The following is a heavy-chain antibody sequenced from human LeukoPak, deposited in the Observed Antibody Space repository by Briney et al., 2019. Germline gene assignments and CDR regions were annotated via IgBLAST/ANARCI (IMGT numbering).Heavy chain of an antibody. V-gene: IGHV4-61*02. Sequence: PSQTLSLTCTVSGGSISSGFYYWSLIRQPAGKGLEWIGRIYISGSTNYIPSLKSRVTMSVDTSKNQFSLNLSSVTAADTAVYYCARFGGLDNYFDYWGQGTLVTVSS. CDR3: ARFGGLDNYFDY. CDR2: IYISGST. D-gene: IGHD2-15*01. CDR1: GGSISSGFYY. J-gene: IGHJ4*02.